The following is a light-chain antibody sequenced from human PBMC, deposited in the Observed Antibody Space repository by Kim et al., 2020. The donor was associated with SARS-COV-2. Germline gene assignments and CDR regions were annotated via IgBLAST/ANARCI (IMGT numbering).Light chain of an antibody. Sequence: GEPASSAGRARRDLLYINGDNDFSWYLQEPWQSPQLMIYLVSNRASGVPDRFSGSASGTDFTLIISRVEAEDVRVYFCMQALQTPTFGQGTKLEI. CDR3: MQALQTPT. CDR1: RDLLYINGDND. J-gene: IGKJ2*01. CDR2: LVS. V-gene: IGKV2-28*01.